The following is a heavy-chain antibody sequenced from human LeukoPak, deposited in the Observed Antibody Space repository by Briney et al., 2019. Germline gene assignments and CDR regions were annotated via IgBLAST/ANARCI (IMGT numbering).Heavy chain of an antibody. CDR2: ISAYNGNT. CDR3: ARDVRSRARWGGGMDV. V-gene: IGHV1-18*01. D-gene: IGHD2-2*01. Sequence: ASVKVSCKASGYTFTSYGISWVRQAPGQGLEWMGWISAYNGNTNYAQKLQGRVTMTTDTSTSTAYMELRSLRSDDTAVYYCARDVRSRARWGGGMDVWGKGTTVTVSS. J-gene: IGHJ6*03. CDR1: GYTFTSYG.